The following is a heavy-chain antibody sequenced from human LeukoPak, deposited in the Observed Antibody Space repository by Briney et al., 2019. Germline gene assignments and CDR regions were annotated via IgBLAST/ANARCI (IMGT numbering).Heavy chain of an antibody. D-gene: IGHD2/OR15-2a*01. CDR3: ACAPSNYYAVDV. J-gene: IGHJ6*02. Sequence: GGSLRLSCAASGFTVSSYYVTWVRQAPGKGLEWVSVIYSGGSTYYADSVKGRVAISRDNSKNTVFLQMNSVRAEDTAVYYCACAPSNYYAVDVWGQGTTVTVSS. V-gene: IGHV3-66*01. CDR1: GFTVSSYY. CDR2: IYSGGST.